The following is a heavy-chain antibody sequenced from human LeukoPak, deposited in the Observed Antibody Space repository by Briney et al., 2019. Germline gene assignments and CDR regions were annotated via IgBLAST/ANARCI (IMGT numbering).Heavy chain of an antibody. V-gene: IGHV4-34*01. CDR2: ISHSGST. Sequence: SETLSLTCAVYGGSFSDYFWIWIRQPPGKGLEWIGEISHSGSTTYNPSLRSRVTISGDTSKKQFSLKLSSVTAADTAVYYCVTYYYGSSAPKRNYWGQGILVTVSS. D-gene: IGHD3-22*01. J-gene: IGHJ4*02. CDR1: GGSFSDYF. CDR3: VTYYYGSSAPKRNY.